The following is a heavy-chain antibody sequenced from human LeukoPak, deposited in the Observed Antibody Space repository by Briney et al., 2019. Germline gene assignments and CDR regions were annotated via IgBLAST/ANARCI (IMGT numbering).Heavy chain of an antibody. J-gene: IGHJ4*02. V-gene: IGHV4-34*01. CDR3: ARGRANCSGGSCYSGSRGYYFDY. CDR2: INHSGST. Sequence: SETLSLTCAVYGGSFSGYYWSWIRQPPGKGLEWIGEINHSGSTNYNPSLKSRVTISVDTTKNQFSLKLSSVTAADTAVYYCARGRANCSGGSCYSGSRGYYFDYWGQGTLVTVSS. CDR1: GGSFSGYY. D-gene: IGHD2-15*01.